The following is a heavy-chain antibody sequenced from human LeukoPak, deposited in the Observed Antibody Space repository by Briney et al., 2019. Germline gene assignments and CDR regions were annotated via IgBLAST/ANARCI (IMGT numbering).Heavy chain of an antibody. Sequence: YPGGSLRLSCAASGFTFNTYSLTWVRQAPGKGPEWVASISHSSSHLSYADSVKGRFTISRDNSKNTLYLQMNSLRAEDTAVYYCAKGRWITMIVVVPPCWGQGTLVTVSS. J-gene: IGHJ4*02. D-gene: IGHD3-22*01. V-gene: IGHV3-23*01. CDR3: AKGRWITMIVVVPPC. CDR1: GFTFNTYS. CDR2: ISHSSSHL.